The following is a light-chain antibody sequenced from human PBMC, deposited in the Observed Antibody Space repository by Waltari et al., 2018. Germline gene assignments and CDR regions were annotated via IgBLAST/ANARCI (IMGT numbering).Light chain of an antibody. V-gene: IGKV3-20*01. CDR3: QHYLSLPGT. CDR2: HAS. Sequence: EIVMTQSPDTLSFSPGARATLSCRASQSIRKYLAWYQQKPGQAPRLLIYHASSRATGFPDRFSGSGSGTDFSLTISRVEPEDFAVYYCQHYLSLPGTFGQGTKLEIK. J-gene: IGKJ1*01. CDR1: QSIRKY.